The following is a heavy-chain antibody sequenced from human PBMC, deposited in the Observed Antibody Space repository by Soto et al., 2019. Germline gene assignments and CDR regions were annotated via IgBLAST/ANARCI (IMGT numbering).Heavy chain of an antibody. Sequence: SVKVSCKASGGTFSSYAISWVRQAPGQGLEWMGGIILIFGTANYAQKFQGRVTITADESTSTAYMELSSLRSEDTAVYYCARADCGSTSCEVYYYGMDVWGQGTTVTVSS. J-gene: IGHJ6*02. CDR2: IILIFGTA. D-gene: IGHD2-2*01. CDR3: ARADCGSTSCEVYYYGMDV. CDR1: GGTFSSYA. V-gene: IGHV1-69*13.